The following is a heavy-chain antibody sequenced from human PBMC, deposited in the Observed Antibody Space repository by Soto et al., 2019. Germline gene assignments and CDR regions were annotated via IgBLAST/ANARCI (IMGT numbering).Heavy chain of an antibody. CDR2: IYPGDSET. CDR1: VDKCSGFG. CDR3: ARLRVPLPVTKMSSLHN. J-gene: IGHJ4*01. V-gene: IGHV5-51*01. D-gene: IGHD4-17*01. Sequence: VDALTISDEPRVDKCSGFGGARISQIPGKGLEWVGIIYPGDSETRYSPSLQGQVTISADRSTTTAYLQWSSLKASDSGTYYCARLRVPLPVTKMSSLHNWGRGTLVTVSS.